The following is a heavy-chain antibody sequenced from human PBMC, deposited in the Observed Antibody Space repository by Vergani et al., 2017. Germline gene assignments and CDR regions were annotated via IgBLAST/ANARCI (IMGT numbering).Heavy chain of an antibody. J-gene: IGHJ4*02. CDR3: AKQYFVSGNYLFDY. Sequence: EVQLLESGGGLVQPGGSLRLTCAASEFTFSNYAMNWFRQAPGKELEWVSGISGSGVSAYYTDYVKGRFTISRDNSKNMLFLQVNNLRAEDTAIYYCAKQYFVSGNYLFDYWGQGTLVTVSS. CDR2: ISGSGVSA. D-gene: IGHD3-10*01. V-gene: IGHV3-23*01. CDR1: EFTFSNYA.